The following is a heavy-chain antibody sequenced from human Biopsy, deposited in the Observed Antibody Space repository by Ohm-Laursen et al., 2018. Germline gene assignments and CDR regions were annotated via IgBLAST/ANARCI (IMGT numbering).Heavy chain of an antibody. CDR1: GFSLTNGGLS. J-gene: IGHJ4*02. CDR3: AHRQKWTFDF. Sequence: TQTLTLTSSFSGFSLTNGGLSVGRIRQSPGRALEWLGLIYGDDNKRYSPSLKSRLLITKDTSKNQVVLTLTNVDPVDTGTYYCAHRQKWTFDFWGQGTLVTVSS. D-gene: IGHD1-26*01. V-gene: IGHV2-5*02. CDR2: IYGDDNK.